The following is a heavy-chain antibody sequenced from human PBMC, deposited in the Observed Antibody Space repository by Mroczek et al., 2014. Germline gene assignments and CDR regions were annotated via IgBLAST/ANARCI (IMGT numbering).Heavy chain of an antibody. CDR2: MNPNSGNT. CDR3: ARVYYDFWSGPTYYGMDV. Sequence: QVQLVESGAEVKKPGASVKVSCKASGYTFTSYDINWVRQATGQGLEWMGWMNPNSGNTGYAQKFQGRVTMTRNTSISTAYMELSSLRSGDTAVYYCARVYYDFWSGPTYYGMDVWGQGTTVTVSS. J-gene: IGHJ6*02. D-gene: IGHD3-3*01. V-gene: IGHV1-8*01. CDR1: GYTFTSYD.